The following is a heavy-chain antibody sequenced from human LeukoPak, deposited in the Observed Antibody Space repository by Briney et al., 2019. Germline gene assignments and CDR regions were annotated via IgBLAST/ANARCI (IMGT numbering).Heavy chain of an antibody. CDR3: ARPDYYDSSGYYYVFDY. CDR1: GFTFSKYN. CDR2: ISYDGSNK. V-gene: IGHV3-30*03. J-gene: IGHJ4*02. Sequence: GGSLRLSCAASGFTFSKYNMNWVRQAPGKGLGWVAVISYDGSNKYYADSVKGRFTISRDNSKNTLYLQMNSLRAEDTAVYYCARPDYYDSSGYYYVFDYWGQGTLVTVSS. D-gene: IGHD3-22*01.